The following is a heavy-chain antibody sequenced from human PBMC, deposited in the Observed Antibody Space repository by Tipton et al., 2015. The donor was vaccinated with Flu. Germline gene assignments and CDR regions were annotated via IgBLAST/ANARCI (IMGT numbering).Heavy chain of an antibody. D-gene: IGHD3-22*01. Sequence: SLRLSCAASGFTFSSYEMNWVRQAPGKGLEWVSYISSSGSIIYYADSVKGRFTISRDNAKNSLYLQMNSLRAEDTAVYHCARVGSGYSFDYWGQGTLVTVSS. J-gene: IGHJ4*02. V-gene: IGHV3-48*03. CDR3: ARVGSGYSFDY. CDR2: ISSSGSII. CDR1: GFTFSSYE.